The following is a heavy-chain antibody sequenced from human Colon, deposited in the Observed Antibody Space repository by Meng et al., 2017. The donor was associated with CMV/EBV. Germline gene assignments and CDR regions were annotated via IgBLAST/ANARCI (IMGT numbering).Heavy chain of an antibody. CDR3: ARDKGTGAFDY. D-gene: IGHD3/OR15-3a*01. CDR2: ISYDGNKK. Sequence: LSCAVPGFTFSSYAMHWVRQAPGKGLEWVASISYDGNKKKYADSVTGRFTISRDTPKDTLYLEVKSLKTDDTAIYYCARDKGTGAFDYWGRGSLVTVSS. CDR1: GFTFSSYA. J-gene: IGHJ4*02. V-gene: IGHV3-30*03.